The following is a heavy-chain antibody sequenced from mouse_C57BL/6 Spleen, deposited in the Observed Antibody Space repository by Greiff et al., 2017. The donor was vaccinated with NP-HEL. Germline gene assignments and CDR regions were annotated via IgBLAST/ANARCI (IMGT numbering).Heavy chain of an antibody. V-gene: IGHV2-2*01. CDR2: IWSGGST. CDR1: GFSLTSYG. Sequence: VQLQESGPGLVQPSQSLSITCTVSGFSLTSYGVHWVRQSPGKGLEWLGVIWSGGSTDYNEALISRLCISKDNSQSHGFFKMNSLQAEDKAIYYCSRRTTVVASYYAMDYWGQGTSVTVSS. J-gene: IGHJ4*01. CDR3: SRRTTVVASYYAMDY. D-gene: IGHD1-1*01.